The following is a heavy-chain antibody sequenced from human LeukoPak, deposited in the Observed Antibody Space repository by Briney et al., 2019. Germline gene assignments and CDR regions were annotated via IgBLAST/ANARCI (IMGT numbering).Heavy chain of an antibody. CDR2: IKEDGSEI. D-gene: IGHD3-22*01. CDR3: ARDSYYDISGLGSKKFFQH. Sequence: GGSLRLSCAVSGFSFSIYWMSWVRQAPGKGPEWVANIKEDGSEIFYLDSVKGRFTISRDNSKNSLYLQMNSLGVEDTAVYYCARDSYYDISGLGSKKFFQHWGQGTLVTVSS. V-gene: IGHV3-7*01. J-gene: IGHJ1*01. CDR1: GFSFSIYW.